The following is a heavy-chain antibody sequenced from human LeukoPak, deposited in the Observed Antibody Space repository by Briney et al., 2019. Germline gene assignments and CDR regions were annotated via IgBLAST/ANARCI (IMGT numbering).Heavy chain of an antibody. CDR2: IYGGGST. V-gene: IGHV3-66*01. D-gene: IGHD3-10*01. Sequence: GGSLRLSCAASGFTVNNNYMTWVRQAPGKGLEWVSVIYGGGSTYYADSVKGRFTLSRDISKNTLYLEMNSLRAEDTAVYYCARAGDGSGSYDNADYDYWGQGTLVTVSS. J-gene: IGHJ4*02. CDR3: ARAGDGSGSYDNADYDY. CDR1: GFTVNNNY.